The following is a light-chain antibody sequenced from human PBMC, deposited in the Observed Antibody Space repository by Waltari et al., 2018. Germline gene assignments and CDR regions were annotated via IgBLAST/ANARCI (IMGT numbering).Light chain of an antibody. J-gene: IGLJ3*02. Sequence: QSALTQPASVSGSPGQSITISCTGTSSVIGRYNDVSWNQQLPGKAPKLILYDVTKGPSGVSNRCSGSKSGATASRTISGLQAEDEADYYCGLYTSSSTWVFGGGTKVTVL. CDR2: DVT. CDR3: GLYTSSSTWV. CDR1: SSVIGRYND. V-gene: IGLV2-14*03.